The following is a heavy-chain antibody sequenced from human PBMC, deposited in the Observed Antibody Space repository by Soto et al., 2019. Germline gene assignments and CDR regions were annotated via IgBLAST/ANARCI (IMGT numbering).Heavy chain of an antibody. D-gene: IGHD3-16*01. CDR3: ARSLGYYGMDV. Sequence: PSETLSLTCTVSGGSISSGDYYWSWIRQPPGKGLEWIGYIYYSGSTYYNPSLKSRVTISVDTSKNQFSLKLSSVTAADTAVYYCARSLGYYGMDVWGQGSPGHRLL. CDR1: GGSISSGDYY. CDR2: IYYSGST. V-gene: IGHV4-30-4*01. J-gene: IGHJ6*02.